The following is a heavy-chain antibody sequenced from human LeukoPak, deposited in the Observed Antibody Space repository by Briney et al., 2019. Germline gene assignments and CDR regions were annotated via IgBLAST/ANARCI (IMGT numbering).Heavy chain of an antibody. V-gene: IGHV1-69*05. CDR1: GCTFSSYA. CDR2: IIPIFGTA. J-gene: IGHJ6*03. Sequence: ASVKVSCKSSGCTFSSYAISWVRQPPGQGLEWMGGIIPIFGTANYAQKFHGRVTITTDESTITDYMELSSLRSEDKAVYYCASGRGYSFFIPYYYMEVWGKGTTVTVSS. CDR3: ASGRGYSFFIPYYYMEV. D-gene: IGHD5-18*01.